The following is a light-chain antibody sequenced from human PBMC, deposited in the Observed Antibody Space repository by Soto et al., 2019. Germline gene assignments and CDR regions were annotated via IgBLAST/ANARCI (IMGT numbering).Light chain of an antibody. Sequence: QAVVTQPASVSGSPGQSITISCTGTSSDVGGYNAVSWYQQHPGRAPKLMIYDVSNRPSGISNRFSGSKSGSTASLTISGLQAEDEADYFCSSYTRTALYVFGTGTKVTVL. V-gene: IGLV2-14*03. J-gene: IGLJ1*01. CDR1: SSDVGGYNA. CDR3: SSYTRTALYV. CDR2: DVS.